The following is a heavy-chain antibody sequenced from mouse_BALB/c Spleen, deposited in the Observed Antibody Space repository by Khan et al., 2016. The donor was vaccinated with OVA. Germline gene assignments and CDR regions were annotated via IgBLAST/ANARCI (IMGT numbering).Heavy chain of an antibody. D-gene: IGHD1-2*01. Sequence: QIQLVQSGAELARPGASVKLSCKASGYTFTDYYINWVKQRTGQGLEWIGEISPGSGDTYYNEKFKGKATLTADKSSSTAYMQLSSLTSEASAVYSCARRNYFGYTFAYWGQGTLVTVSA. CDR1: GYTFTDYY. V-gene: IGHV1-77*01. J-gene: IGHJ3*01. CDR2: ISPGSGDT. CDR3: ARRNYFGYTFAY.